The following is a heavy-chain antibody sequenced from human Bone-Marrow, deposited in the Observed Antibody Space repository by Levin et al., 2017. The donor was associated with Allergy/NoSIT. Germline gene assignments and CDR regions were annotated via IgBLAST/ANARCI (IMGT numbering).Heavy chain of an antibody. CDR1: GGSITSGGYS. V-gene: IGHV4-30-2*01. D-gene: IGHD3-10*01. J-gene: IGHJ5*02. CDR2: IYHSGNT. CDR3: ARGGGSWGSTMLRGDFNWFDP. Sequence: SETLSLTCTLSGGSITSGGYSWSWIRHPPGKGLEWIGYIYHSGNTYYNPSLKSRVTLSVDKSKNQFSLRLTSVTAADTAVYYCARGGGSWGSTMLRGDFNWFDPWGQGILVTVSS.